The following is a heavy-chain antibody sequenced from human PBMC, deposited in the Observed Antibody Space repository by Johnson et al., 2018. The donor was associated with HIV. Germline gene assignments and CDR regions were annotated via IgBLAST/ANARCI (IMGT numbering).Heavy chain of an antibody. CDR3: ARGTITLIRGVIGFDI. CDR2: ISSGDRA. V-gene: IGHV3-66*01. CDR1: GFTFSNYW. D-gene: IGHD3-10*01. J-gene: IGHJ3*02. Sequence: VQLVESGGGLVQPGGSLRLSCAASGFTFSNYWMTWVRQAPAKGLEWVSVISSGDRAFYADSVKGRFTISRDNSKNTLDLQMNSLRAEDTAVYYCARGTITLIRGVIGFDIWGQGTMVTVSS.